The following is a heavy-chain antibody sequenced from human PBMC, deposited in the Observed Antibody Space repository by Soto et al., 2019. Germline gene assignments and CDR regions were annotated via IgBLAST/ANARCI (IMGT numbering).Heavy chain of an antibody. CDR2: IYSGGST. D-gene: IGHD5-18*01. Sequence: GGSLRLSCAASGFTVSSNYMSWVRQAPGKGLEWVSVIYSGGSTYYADSVKGRFTISRDNSKNTLYLQMNSLRAEDTAVYYCARVLDTAMVEYYFDYWGQGTLVTVSS. V-gene: IGHV3-53*01. CDR1: GFTVSSNY. CDR3: ARVLDTAMVEYYFDY. J-gene: IGHJ4*02.